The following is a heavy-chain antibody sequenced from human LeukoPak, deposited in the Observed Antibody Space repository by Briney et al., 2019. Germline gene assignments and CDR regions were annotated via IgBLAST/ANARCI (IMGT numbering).Heavy chain of an antibody. CDR2: ISASGANT. CDR3: AKDIQGAN. J-gene: IGHJ4*02. V-gene: IGHV3-23*01. CDR1: GFTFSFAA. D-gene: IGHD5-18*01. Sequence: AGGSLRLSCATSGFTFSFAAMTWVRQGPGKGLEWVSLISASGANTYYAGSVRGRFTISRDNSKNTVYLQMNSLRAGDTALYYCAKDIQGANWGQGTLVTVSS.